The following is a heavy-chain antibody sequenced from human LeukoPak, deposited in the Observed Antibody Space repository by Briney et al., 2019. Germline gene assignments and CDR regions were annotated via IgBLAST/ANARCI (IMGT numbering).Heavy chain of an antibody. CDR1: GGSITSSNYY. CDR2: IYYSGST. D-gene: IGHD1-26*01. CDR3: ASQGSEWELPGDFDY. Sequence: PSETLSLTCTVSGGSITSSNYYWDWIRQPPGKGLEWIGNIYYSGSTNYNPSLKSRVTISVDTSKNQFSLKLSSVTAADTAVYYCASQGSEWELPGDFDYWGQGTLVTVSS. J-gene: IGHJ4*02. V-gene: IGHV4-39*07.